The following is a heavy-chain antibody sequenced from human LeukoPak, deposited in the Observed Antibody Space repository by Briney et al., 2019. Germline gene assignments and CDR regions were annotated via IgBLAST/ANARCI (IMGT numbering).Heavy chain of an antibody. D-gene: IGHD2-21*02. CDR2: INPGGGST. CDR1: GYTFTSYY. CDR3: ARDLLPAYCGGDCYTFDY. V-gene: IGHV1-46*01. Sequence: ASVKVSCKASGYTFTSYYMHWVRQAPGQGLEWMGIINPGGGSTSYAQEFQGRVTMTRDTSTSTVYMELSSLRSEDTAVYYCARDLLPAYCGGDCYTFDYWGQGTLVTVSS. J-gene: IGHJ4*02.